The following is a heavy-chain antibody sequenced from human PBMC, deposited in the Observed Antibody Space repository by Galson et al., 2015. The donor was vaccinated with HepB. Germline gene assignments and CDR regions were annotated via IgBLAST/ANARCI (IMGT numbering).Heavy chain of an antibody. V-gene: IGHV4-59*08. D-gene: IGHD3-3*01. CDR3: ARQNDFWGAYFDY. CDR1: GGSISSNY. J-gene: IGHJ4*02. CDR2: VYYLGST. Sequence: LSLTCTVSGGSISSNYWSWIRQSPGNGLELIGYVYYLGSTNYNPSLKDRVTISIDTSKNQFSLKLTSVTAADTAVYYCARQNDFWGAYFDYWGQGTLVTVSS.